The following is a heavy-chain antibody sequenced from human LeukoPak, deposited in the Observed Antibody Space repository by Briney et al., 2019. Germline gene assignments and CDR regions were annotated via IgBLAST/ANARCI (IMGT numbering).Heavy chain of an antibody. D-gene: IGHD1-14*01. CDR1: GFTFSGYT. J-gene: IGHJ4*02. CDR3: ARTNLRGFDY. CDR2: ITASSSSI. V-gene: IGHV3-48*01. Sequence: PGGSLRLSCAASGFTFSGYTMNWVRQAPGKGLEWVSFITASSSSIYYADSLRGRFTISRDNAKNSLYLQMNSLSAEDTALYYCARTNLRGFDYWGQGTLVTVSS.